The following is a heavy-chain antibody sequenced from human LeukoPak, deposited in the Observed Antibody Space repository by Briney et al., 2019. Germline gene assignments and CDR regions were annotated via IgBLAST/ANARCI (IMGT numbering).Heavy chain of an antibody. CDR3: ARGKRVRLVVTRDYYYGMDV. CDR1: GGSFSGYY. Sequence: PSETLSLTCAVYGGSFSGYYWSWIRQPPGKGLEWIGEINHSGSTNYNPSLKSRVTISVDTSKNQFSLKLSSVTAADTAVYYCARGKRVRLVVTRDYYYGMDVWGQGTTVTVSS. J-gene: IGHJ6*02. V-gene: IGHV4-34*01. D-gene: IGHD3-22*01. CDR2: INHSGST.